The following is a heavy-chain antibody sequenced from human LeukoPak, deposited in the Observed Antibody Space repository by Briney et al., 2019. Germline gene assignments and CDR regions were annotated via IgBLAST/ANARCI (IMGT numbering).Heavy chain of an antibody. D-gene: IGHD2-2*01. J-gene: IGHJ4*02. Sequence: GGSLRLSCAASGFTFSSYAMNWVRQAPGEGLEWVSAISGSDDSTYYADYVKGRFTISRDTTKNTLYLQMTSLRAEDTAIYYCAKGRIVPAALLDYWGQGTLVTVSS. V-gene: IGHV3-23*01. CDR2: ISGSDDST. CDR3: AKGRIVPAALLDY. CDR1: GFTFSSYA.